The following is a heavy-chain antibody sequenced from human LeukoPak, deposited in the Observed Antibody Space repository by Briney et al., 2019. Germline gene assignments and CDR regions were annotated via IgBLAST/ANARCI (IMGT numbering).Heavy chain of an antibody. CDR1: GGSISSGGYY. D-gene: IGHD3-3*01. CDR3: ARGHTFLEDYYYYMDV. J-gene: IGHJ6*03. Sequence: SETLSLTCTVSGGSISSGGYYWSWIRQHPGKGLEWIGYIYCSGSTYYNPSLKSRVTISVDTSKNQFSLKLSSVTAADTAVYYCARGHTFLEDYYYYMDVWGKGTTVTVSS. CDR2: IYCSGST. V-gene: IGHV4-31*03.